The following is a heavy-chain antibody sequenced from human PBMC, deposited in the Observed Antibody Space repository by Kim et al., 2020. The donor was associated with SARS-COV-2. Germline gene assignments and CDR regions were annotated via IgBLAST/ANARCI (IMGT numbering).Heavy chain of an antibody. D-gene: IGHD5-12*01. J-gene: IGHJ4*02. V-gene: IGHV4-39*07. CDR2: SYYRGST. CDR1: GFSISSSSSY. CDR3: TESYSGYDPGDY. Sequence: SETLSLTCNVSGFSISSSSSYWGWIRQRPGKGLEWIGSSYYRGSTYYNPSLKSRVTISVDTSKNHFSLKLSSVTAADTALYYCTESYSGYDPGDYWGQGSLVTVSS.